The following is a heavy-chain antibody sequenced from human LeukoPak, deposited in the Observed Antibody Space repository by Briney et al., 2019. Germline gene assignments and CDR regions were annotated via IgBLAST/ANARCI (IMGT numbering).Heavy chain of an antibody. CDR3: ARDGRITMVRGVPDKAFDI. V-gene: IGHV4-39*07. D-gene: IGHD3-10*01. CDR1: GGSISSSSYY. Sequence: SETLSLTCTVSGGSISSSSYYWGWIRQPPGKGLEWIGSIYYSGSTYYYPSLKSRVTISVDTSKNQFSLKLSSVTAADTAVYYCARDGRITMVRGVPDKAFDIWGQGTMVTVSS. CDR2: IYYSGST. J-gene: IGHJ3*02.